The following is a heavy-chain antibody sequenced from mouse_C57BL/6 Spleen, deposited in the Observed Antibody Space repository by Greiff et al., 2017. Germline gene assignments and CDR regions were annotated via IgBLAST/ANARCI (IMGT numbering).Heavy chain of an antibody. D-gene: IGHD1-1*01. CDR2: ISYDGSN. V-gene: IGHV3-6*01. Sequence: EVQLVESGPGLVKPSQSLSLTCSVTGYSITSGYYWNWIRQFPGNKLEWMGYISYDGSNNYNPSLKNRISITRDTSKNQFFLKLNSVTTEDTATYYCAREEGTVVPHFDYWGQGTTLTVSS. CDR3: AREEGTVVPHFDY. J-gene: IGHJ2*01. CDR1: GYSITSGYY.